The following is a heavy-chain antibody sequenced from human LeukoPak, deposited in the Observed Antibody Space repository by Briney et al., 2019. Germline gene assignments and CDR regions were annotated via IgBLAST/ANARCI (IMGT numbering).Heavy chain of an antibody. V-gene: IGHV3-74*01. CDR1: GFTFSSYW. CDR2: INGDGTIT. D-gene: IGHD2-15*01. CDR3: ARGGSWGFDY. J-gene: IGHJ4*02. Sequence: QPGKSLRLSCAASGFTFSSYWMHWVRQAPGKGLVWVSGINGDGTITNYADSVKGRFTISRDNAKNSLYLQMNSLRAEDTDVSYCARGGSWGFDYWGQGTLVTASS.